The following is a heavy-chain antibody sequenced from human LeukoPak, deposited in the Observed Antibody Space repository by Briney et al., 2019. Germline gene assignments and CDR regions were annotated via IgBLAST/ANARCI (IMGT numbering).Heavy chain of an antibody. CDR1: GFTFSRHW. Sequence: HSGGSLRLSCAASGFTFSRHWMSWVRQAPGKWLEWVAVIPYDGSNKYYAASVKGRFTISRDNSKNTLYLQMNSLRAEDTAVYYCARDYDSIHAFDIWGQGTMVTVSS. J-gene: IGHJ3*02. V-gene: IGHV3-30-3*01. CDR2: IPYDGSNK. CDR3: ARDYDSIHAFDI. D-gene: IGHD5-12*01.